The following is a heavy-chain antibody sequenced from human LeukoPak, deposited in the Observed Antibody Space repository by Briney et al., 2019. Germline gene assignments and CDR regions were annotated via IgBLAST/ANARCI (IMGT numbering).Heavy chain of an antibody. CDR1: GFTFSSYT. CDR2: ISYDGINK. CDR3: ARPGSGGSLDY. Sequence: PGGSLRLSCAASGFTFSSYTMHWVRQAPGKGLEWVAVISYDGINKYYADSVKGRFTISRDNSKNTLYLQMNSLRVEDTAVYYCARPGSGGSLDYWGQGTLVTVSS. V-gene: IGHV3-30-3*01. D-gene: IGHD2-8*02. J-gene: IGHJ4*02.